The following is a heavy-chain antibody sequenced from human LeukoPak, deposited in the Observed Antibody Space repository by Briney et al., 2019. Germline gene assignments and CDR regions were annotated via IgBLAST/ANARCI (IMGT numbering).Heavy chain of an antibody. J-gene: IGHJ4*02. D-gene: IGHD6-13*01. Sequence: GRSLRLSCAASGFTFSSYGMHWVRQAPGKGLEWVAVIWYDGSNKYYADSVKGRFTISRDNSKNMLYLQMNSLRAEDTAVYYCARAGEYSSSWYVWSFFDYWGQGTLVTVSS. V-gene: IGHV3-33*01. CDR1: GFTFSSYG. CDR3: ARAGEYSSSWYVWSFFDY. CDR2: IWYDGSNK.